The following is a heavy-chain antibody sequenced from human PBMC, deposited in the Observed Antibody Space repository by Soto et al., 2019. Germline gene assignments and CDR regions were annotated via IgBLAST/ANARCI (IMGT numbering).Heavy chain of an antibody. CDR3: ARDLSMGWYFDY. V-gene: IGHV4-31*03. D-gene: IGHD6-19*01. J-gene: IGHJ4*02. CDR1: GGSLSSGGYY. CDR2: ISYSGST. Sequence: SATLSLTCTVSGGSLSSGGYYWPWIRQHAGKGLEWIGYISYSGSTYYNPSLKSRVTISVDTSKNQFSLKLSSVTAADTAIYYRARDLSMGWYFDYWGQGTLVTVSS.